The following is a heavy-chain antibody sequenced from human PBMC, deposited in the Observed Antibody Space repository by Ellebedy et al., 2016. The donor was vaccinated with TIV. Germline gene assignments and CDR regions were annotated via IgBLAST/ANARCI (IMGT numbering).Heavy chain of an antibody. CDR3: ATAVAGTAPLDY. CDR2: IIPIFGTA. J-gene: IGHJ4*02. CDR1: GGTFSSYA. Sequence: SVKVSXXASGGTFSSYAISWVRQAPGQGLEWMGGIIPIFGTANYAQKFQGRVTITADESTSTAYMELSSLRSDDTAVYYCATAVAGTAPLDYWGQGTLVTVSS. V-gene: IGHV1-69*13. D-gene: IGHD6-19*01.